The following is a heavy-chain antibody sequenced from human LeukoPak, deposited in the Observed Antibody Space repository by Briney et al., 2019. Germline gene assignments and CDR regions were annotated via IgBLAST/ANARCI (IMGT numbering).Heavy chain of an antibody. D-gene: IGHD3-22*01. CDR1: GFTVRSNY. V-gene: IGHV3-53*01. J-gene: IGHJ4*02. CDR2: IYSDGST. Sequence: GGSLRLSCTASGFTVRSNYMSWVRQAPGKGLEWVSIIYSDGSTYYADSVKGRFAISRDNSKITLYLQMNSLRVEDTAMYYCARDNSDSSAFHYWGQGTLVTVSS. CDR3: ARDNSDSSAFHY.